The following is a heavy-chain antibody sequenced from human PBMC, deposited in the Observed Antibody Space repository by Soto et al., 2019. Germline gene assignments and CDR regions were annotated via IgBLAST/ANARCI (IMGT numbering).Heavy chain of an antibody. CDR2: MNPNSGNT. CDR1: GYTFTSYD. J-gene: IGHJ6*04. D-gene: IGHD6-25*01. V-gene: IGHV1-8*01. CDR3: ARGLGQRLDHYYYCGMDV. Sequence: ASVKVSCKASGYTFTSYDINWVRQATGQGLEWMGWMNPNSGNTGYAQKFQGRVTMTRNTSISTAYMELSSLRSEDTAVYYCARGLGQRLDHYYYCGMDVWGKGPRVTVPS.